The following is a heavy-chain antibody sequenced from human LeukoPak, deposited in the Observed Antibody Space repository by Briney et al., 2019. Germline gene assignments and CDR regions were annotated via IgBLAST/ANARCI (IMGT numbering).Heavy chain of an antibody. Sequence: GGSLRLSCAASGFTFSSYSMNWVRQAPGKGLEWVSSISSSSSYIYYADSVKGRFTISRDNAKNSLYLQMNSLRAEDTAVYYCARGPEDRRGEYSSSLGSYYYYYYMDVWGKGTTVTVSS. CDR3: ARGPEDRRGEYSSSLGSYYYYYYMDV. J-gene: IGHJ6*03. CDR1: GFTFSSYS. D-gene: IGHD6-6*01. CDR2: ISSSSSYI. V-gene: IGHV3-21*01.